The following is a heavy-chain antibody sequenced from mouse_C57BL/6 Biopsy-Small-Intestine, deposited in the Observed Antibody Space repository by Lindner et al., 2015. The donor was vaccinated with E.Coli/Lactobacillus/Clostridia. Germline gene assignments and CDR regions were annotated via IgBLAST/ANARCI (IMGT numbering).Heavy chain of an antibody. D-gene: IGHD1-1*01. CDR1: GYTFRNYG. J-gene: IGHJ1*01. CDR2: ISPYNGNT. Sequence: SVKVSCKASGYTFRNYGIIWVRQAPGQGLEWVGWISPYNGNTNYAQKVQGRVTMITDTSTSAAYMELKTLTSDDTAMYYCARVAYSHGWPWYGMDVWGQGTTVTVSS. CDR3: ARVAYSHGWPWYGMDV. V-gene: IGHV1-66*01.